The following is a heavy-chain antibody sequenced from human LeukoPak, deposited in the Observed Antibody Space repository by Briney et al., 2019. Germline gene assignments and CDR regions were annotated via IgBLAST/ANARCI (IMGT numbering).Heavy chain of an antibody. CDR2: ISGSGGST. CDR3: AGRGYYDSSGYSALFDI. D-gene: IGHD3-22*01. J-gene: IGHJ3*02. CDR1: GFIFSTYA. Sequence: PGGSLRLSCAASGFIFSTYAMSWVRQAPGKGLEWVSAISGSGGSTYYADSVKGRFTISRDNSKNTLYLQMNSLRAEDTAVYYCAGRGYYDSSGYSALFDIWGQGTMVTVSS. V-gene: IGHV3-23*01.